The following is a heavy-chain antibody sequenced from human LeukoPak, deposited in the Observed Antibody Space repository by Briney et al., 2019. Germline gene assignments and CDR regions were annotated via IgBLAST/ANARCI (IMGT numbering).Heavy chain of an antibody. V-gene: IGHV3-74*01. CDR2: INSDGSST. J-gene: IGHJ4*02. CDR1: GFTFSSYW. D-gene: IGHD4-17*01. Sequence: GGSLRLSCAASGFTFSSYWMHWVRQAPGKGLVWVSRINSDGSSTSYADSVKGRFTISRDNAKNSLYLQMNSLRAEDTAVYYCARDAYGDNPLVNWGQGTLVTVSS. CDR3: ARDAYGDNPLVN.